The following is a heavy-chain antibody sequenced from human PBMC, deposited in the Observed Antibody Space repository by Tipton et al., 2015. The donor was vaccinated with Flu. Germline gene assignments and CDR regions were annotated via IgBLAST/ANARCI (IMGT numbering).Heavy chain of an antibody. Sequence: LRLSCSVSGGSFSGYIGSWIRQAPGKGLEWIGEIDHSGSTSFSPSVKGRVTISLDTSQNQLSLKLRSVTAADTAVYYCARSFRVAVIGGMDVWGQGTTVIVSS. D-gene: IGHD2-21*01. CDR3: ARSFRVAVIGGMDV. CDR1: GGSFSGYI. CDR2: IDHSGST. V-gene: IGHV4-34*09. J-gene: IGHJ6*02.